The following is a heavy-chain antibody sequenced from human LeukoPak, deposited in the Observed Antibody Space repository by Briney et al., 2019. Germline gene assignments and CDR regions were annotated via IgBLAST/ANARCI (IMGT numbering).Heavy chain of an antibody. CDR1: GFTFSSYA. CDR2: ISYDGSNK. V-gene: IGHV3-30-3*01. J-gene: IGHJ4*02. D-gene: IGHD3-22*01. Sequence: PGESLRLSCAASGFTFSSYAMHWVRQAPGKGLEWVAVISYDGSNKYYADSVKGRFTISRDNSKNTLYLQMNSLRAEDTAVYYCARGGHYYDSSGYGLDWGQGTLVTVSS. CDR3: ARGGHYYDSSGYGLD.